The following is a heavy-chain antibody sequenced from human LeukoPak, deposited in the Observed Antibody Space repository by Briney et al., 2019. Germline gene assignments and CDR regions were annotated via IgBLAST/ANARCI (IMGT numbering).Heavy chain of an antibody. CDR3: AKDNGSGSYYTSYFDY. Sequence: GGSLRLSCAAPGFTFSSYGMHWVRQAPGKGLEWVAVISYDGSNKYYADSVKGRFTISRDNSKNTLYLQMNSLRAEDTAVYYCAKDNGSGSYYTSYFDYWGQGTLVTVSS. CDR1: GFTFSSYG. D-gene: IGHD3-10*01. J-gene: IGHJ4*02. CDR2: ISYDGSNK. V-gene: IGHV3-30*18.